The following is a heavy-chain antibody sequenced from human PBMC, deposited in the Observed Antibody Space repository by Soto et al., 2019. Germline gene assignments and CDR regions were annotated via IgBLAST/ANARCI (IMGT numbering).Heavy chain of an antibody. D-gene: IGHD1-7*01. CDR1: GFTISTHG. Sequence: QVQLVESGGGVVQPGTSLRLSCAESGFTISTHGMHWVRQAPGKGLEWVANIWYDGSNRFYADSVKGRFTISKDNSKNTLYMQMSSLRAEDTAVYYCAAATTWNFHFHYWGQGTQVTVSS. J-gene: IGHJ4*02. V-gene: IGHV3-33*01. CDR2: IWYDGSNR. CDR3: AAATTWNFHFHY.